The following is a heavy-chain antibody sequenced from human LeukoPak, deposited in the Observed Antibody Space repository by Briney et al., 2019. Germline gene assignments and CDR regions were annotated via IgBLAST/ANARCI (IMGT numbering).Heavy chain of an antibody. J-gene: IGHJ3*02. CDR2: ISVDSIT. V-gene: IGHV3-23*01. CDR3: AKCNLNNCREGFDI. Sequence: GGSLRLSCAASGLTFSSYALSWVRQAPGKGLDWVSSISVDSITYYLDFVKGRFTISRDNSKSTLYLQMHSLRAEDTALYYCAKCNLNNCREGFDIWGQGTMVTVSS. D-gene: IGHD1-1*01. CDR1: GLTFSSYA.